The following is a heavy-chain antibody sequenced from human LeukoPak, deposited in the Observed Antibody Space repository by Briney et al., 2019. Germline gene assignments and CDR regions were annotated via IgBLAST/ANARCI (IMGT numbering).Heavy chain of an antibody. Sequence: SETLSLTCSVSGGSISSHYWSWIRQPPGKGLEWIGRIYTSGSTNYNPSLKSRVTISVDTSKNQLSLKLSSVTAADTAVYYCARSYGSGSYNSYYFDYWGQGTLVTVSS. J-gene: IGHJ4*02. CDR2: IYTSGST. CDR3: ARSYGSGSYNSYYFDY. CDR1: GGSISSHY. D-gene: IGHD3-10*01. V-gene: IGHV4-4*08.